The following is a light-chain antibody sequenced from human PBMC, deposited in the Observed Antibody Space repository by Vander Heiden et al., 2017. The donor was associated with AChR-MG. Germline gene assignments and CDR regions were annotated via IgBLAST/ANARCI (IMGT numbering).Light chain of an antibody. V-gene: IGKV3-20*01. Sequence: EIVLPHSPGTLSLSLGERATLSCRASQSVSSTYLAWYQQKLGQAPRLLIYGASSRATGIPDRFSGSGSGTDFTLTISRLEPEDFAVYYCQQYGNSPSYTFGQGTRLEIK. J-gene: IGKJ2*01. CDR1: QSVSSTY. CDR3: QQYGNSPSYT. CDR2: GAS.